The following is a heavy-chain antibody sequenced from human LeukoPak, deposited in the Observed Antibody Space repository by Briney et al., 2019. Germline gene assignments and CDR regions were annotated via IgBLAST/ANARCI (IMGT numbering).Heavy chain of an antibody. J-gene: IGHJ4*02. D-gene: IGHD3-22*01. CDR3: ARIGGLYYYDSSGYPGNFDF. V-gene: IGHV4-38-2*02. CDR1: GYSITSAYY. CDR2: FFLKGST. Sequence: PSETLSLTCTVSGYSITSAYYWGWIRQPPGKGLEWIGSFFLKGSTYYNPSLKSRVTISVDTSKNQFSLKLTSVTAADTAFYYCARIGGLYYYDSSGYPGNFDFWGQGTLVTVSS.